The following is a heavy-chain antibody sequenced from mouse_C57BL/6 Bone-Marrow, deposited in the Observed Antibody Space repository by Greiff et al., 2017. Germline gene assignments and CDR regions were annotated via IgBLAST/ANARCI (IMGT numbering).Heavy chain of an antibody. V-gene: IGHV1-26*01. CDR1: GYTFTDYY. CDR3: ARRYDYGYFDV. J-gene: IGHJ1*03. D-gene: IGHD2-4*01. CDR2: INPNSGGT. Sequence: EVQLQQSGPELVKPGASVKISCKASGYTFTDYYMNWVKQSPGQGLEWIGVINPNSGGTSYNQKFKGKATLTVDKSSSTAYMELRSLTSEDSAVYCCARRYDYGYFDVWGTGTTVTVSS.